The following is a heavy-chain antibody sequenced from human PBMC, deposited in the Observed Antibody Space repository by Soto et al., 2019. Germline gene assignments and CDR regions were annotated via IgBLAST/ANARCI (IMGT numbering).Heavy chain of an antibody. V-gene: IGHV2-70*11. D-gene: IGHD5-12*01. CDR1: GFSLSTSGMC. Sequence: SGPTLVNPTQTLTLTCTFSGFSLSTSGMCVSWIRQPPGKALEWLARIDWDDDKYYSTSLKTRLTISKDTSKNQVVLTMTNMDPVDTATYYCARIRAEVGYDGEYYFDYWGQGTLVTVSS. CDR3: ARIRAEVGYDGEYYFDY. CDR2: IDWDDDK. J-gene: IGHJ4*02.